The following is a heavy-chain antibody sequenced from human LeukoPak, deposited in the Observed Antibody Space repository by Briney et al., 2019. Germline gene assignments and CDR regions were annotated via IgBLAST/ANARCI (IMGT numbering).Heavy chain of an antibody. V-gene: IGHV3-30-3*01. J-gene: IGHJ4*02. Sequence: GGSLRLSCAASGFTLSSHAMHWVRQAPGKGLEWVAVLSYDGSNKDYADSVKGRFTISRDNSKNTLYLQMNSLRAEDTAVYYCARATYYYDSRLDYWGQGTLVTVSS. CDR2: LSYDGSNK. D-gene: IGHD3-22*01. CDR3: ARATYYYDSRLDY. CDR1: GFTLSSHA.